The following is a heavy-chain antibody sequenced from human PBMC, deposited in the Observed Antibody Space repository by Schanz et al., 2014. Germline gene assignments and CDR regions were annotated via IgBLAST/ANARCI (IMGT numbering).Heavy chain of an antibody. CDR3: ARDLISSGWYG. V-gene: IGHV3-23*01. CDR1: GFTFSSYA. D-gene: IGHD6-19*01. CDR2: ISWNSGSI. J-gene: IGHJ4*02. Sequence: QLLESGGGLVQPGGSLRLSCVASGFTFSSYAMSWVRQAPGKGLEWVSGISWNSGSIDYADSVKGRFTISRDNAKNSLYLQMNSLRAEDTAVYYCARDLISSGWYGWGQGTLVTVSS.